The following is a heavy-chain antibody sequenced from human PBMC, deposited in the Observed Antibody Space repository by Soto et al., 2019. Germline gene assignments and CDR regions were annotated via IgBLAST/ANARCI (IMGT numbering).Heavy chain of an antibody. CDR2: IYYSGST. CDR3: ATVPIVGTKPYYFDS. V-gene: IGHV4-39*02. D-gene: IGHD1-1*01. Sequence: QLQLQESGPGLVKPSETLSLTCTVSGGSFDITGSYWAWVRQPPGKGLEWIAYIYYSGSTYYNPSLKSRITISVDTSTNQLSLRLSSVTAADTAVYYCATVPIVGTKPYYFDSWGQGTLVTVSS. J-gene: IGHJ4*02. CDR1: GGSFDITGSY.